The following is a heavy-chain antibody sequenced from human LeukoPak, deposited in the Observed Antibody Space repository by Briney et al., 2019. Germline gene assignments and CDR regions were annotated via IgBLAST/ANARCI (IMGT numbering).Heavy chain of an antibody. CDR2: IIPIFGIA. Sequence: SVKVSCKASGGTFGSYAISWVRQAPGQGLEWMGRIIPIFGIANYAQKFQGRVTITADKSTSTAYMELSSLRSEDTAVYYCARGSVIVGATTFDYWGQETLVTVSS. CDR1: GGTFGSYA. D-gene: IGHD1-26*01. V-gene: IGHV1-69*04. J-gene: IGHJ4*02. CDR3: ARGSVIVGATTFDY.